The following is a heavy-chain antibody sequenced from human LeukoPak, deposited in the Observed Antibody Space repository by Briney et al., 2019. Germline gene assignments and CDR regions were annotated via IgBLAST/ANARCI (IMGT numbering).Heavy chain of an antibody. CDR1: GGTFSSYA. Sequence: SVKVSCKASGGTFSSYAISWVRQAPGQGLEWMGRIIPIFGIANYAQKFQGRVTITADKSTSTAYMELSSLRSEGTAVYYCASRYCGGDCYPTRHLDIWGQGTMVTVSS. D-gene: IGHD2-21*02. V-gene: IGHV1-69*04. CDR3: ASRYCGGDCYPTRHLDI. J-gene: IGHJ3*02. CDR2: IIPIFGIA.